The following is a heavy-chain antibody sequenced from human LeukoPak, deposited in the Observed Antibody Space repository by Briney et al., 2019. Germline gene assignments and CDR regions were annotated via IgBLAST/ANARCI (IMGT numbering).Heavy chain of an antibody. Sequence: GGSLRLSCAASGFTFSNYWMSWVRQAPGKGLEWVAVISYDGSNKYYADSVKGRFTISRDNSKNTLYLQMNSLRAEDTAVYYCARDREQLLLYYFDYWGQGTLVTVSS. CDR2: ISYDGSNK. J-gene: IGHJ4*02. D-gene: IGHD6-6*01. CDR1: GFTFSNYW. CDR3: ARDREQLLLYYFDY. V-gene: IGHV3-30-3*01.